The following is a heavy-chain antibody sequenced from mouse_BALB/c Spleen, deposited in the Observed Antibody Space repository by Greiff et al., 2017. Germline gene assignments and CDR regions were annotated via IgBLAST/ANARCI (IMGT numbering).Heavy chain of an antibody. CDR2: ISYDGSN. CDR3: ARANWDEAMDY. D-gene: IGHD4-1*01. J-gene: IGHJ4*01. Sequence: VQLKESGPGLVKPSQSLSLTCSVTGYSITSGYYWNWIRQFPGNKLEWMGYISYDGSNNYNPSLKNRISITRDTSKNQFFLKLNSVTTEDTATYYCARANWDEAMDYWGQGTSVTVSS. CDR1: GYSITSGYY. V-gene: IGHV3-6*02.